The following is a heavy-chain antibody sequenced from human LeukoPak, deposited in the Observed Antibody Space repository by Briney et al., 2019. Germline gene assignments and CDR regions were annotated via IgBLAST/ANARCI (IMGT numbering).Heavy chain of an antibody. D-gene: IGHD6-13*01. CDR1: GFSLSTSGMR. Sequence: SGPTLVNPTQTLTLTCTFSGFSLSTSGMRVSWIRQPPRKALEWLSRIDWDDDKFYSTSLKTRLTISKDTSKNQVVLTMTNMDPVDTATYYCARNGNLAAAGGVFDYWGQGTLVTVSS. V-gene: IGHV2-70*04. CDR2: IDWDDDK. CDR3: ARNGNLAAAGGVFDY. J-gene: IGHJ4*02.